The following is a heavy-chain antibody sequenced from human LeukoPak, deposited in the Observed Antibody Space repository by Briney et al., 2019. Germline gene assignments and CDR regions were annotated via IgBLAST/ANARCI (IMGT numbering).Heavy chain of an antibody. CDR3: ARDRSYSGYDLSYGMDV. V-gene: IGHV4-61*01. CDR1: GGSVSSGSYY. J-gene: IGHJ6*02. CDR2: IYYSGST. D-gene: IGHD5-12*01. Sequence: PSETLSLTCTVSGGSVSSGSYYWSWIRQPPGKGLEWLGYIYYSGSTNYNPSLKSRVTISVDTSKNQFSLKLSSVTAADTAVYHCARDRSYSGYDLSYGMDVWGQGTTVTVSS.